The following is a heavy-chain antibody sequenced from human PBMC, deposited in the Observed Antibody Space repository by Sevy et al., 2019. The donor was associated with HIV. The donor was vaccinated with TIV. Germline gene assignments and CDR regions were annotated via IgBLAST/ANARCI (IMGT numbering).Heavy chain of an antibody. V-gene: IGHV3-48*02. CDR3: ARCPGHYSIDY. J-gene: IGHJ4*02. CDR2: IGTAAGVT. D-gene: IGHD2-21*01. Sequence: GESLKISCAASGFTFNTYSLIWVRQTPGKGLEWLLFIGTAAGVTYYADSVKGRFTISRDNAKNSLYLQMNSLRDEDTAVYYCARCPGHYSIDYWGQGTLVTVSS. CDR1: GFTFNTYS.